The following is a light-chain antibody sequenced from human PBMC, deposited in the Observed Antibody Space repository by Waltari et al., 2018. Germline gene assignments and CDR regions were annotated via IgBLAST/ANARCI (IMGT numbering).Light chain of an antibody. CDR1: SSDVGSYNL. V-gene: IGLV2-14*02. CDR2: EVS. Sequence: QSALTQPASVSGSPGPSITISCTGTSSDVGSYNLFSWYQQHPGKAPKLRIYEVSNRPSGVSNRFSGSKSGNTASLTISGLQAEDEADYYCSSYTSSSTWVFGGGTKLTVL. CDR3: SSYTSSSTWV. J-gene: IGLJ3*02.